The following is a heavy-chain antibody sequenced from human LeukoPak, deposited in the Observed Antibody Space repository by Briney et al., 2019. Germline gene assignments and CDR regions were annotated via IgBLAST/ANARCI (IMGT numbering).Heavy chain of an antibody. D-gene: IGHD3-10*01. J-gene: IGHJ6*02. CDR2: IVVGSGNT. V-gene: IGHV1-58*02. Sequence: SVKVSCKASGFTFTSSAMQWVRQARGQRLEWIGWIVVGSGNTNYAQKFQERVTITRDMSTSTAYMELSSLRSEDTAVYYCAAGILWFGELSYYYYYGMDVWGQGTTVTVSS. CDR3: AAGILWFGELSYYYYYGMDV. CDR1: GFTFTSSA.